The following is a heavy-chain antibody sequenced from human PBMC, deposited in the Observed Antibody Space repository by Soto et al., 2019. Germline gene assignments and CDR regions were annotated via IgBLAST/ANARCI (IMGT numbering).Heavy chain of an antibody. J-gene: IGHJ4*02. Sequence: SETLSLTCAVSGGSISSGGYYWSWIRQPPGKGLEWIGFISYSGSTYYSVSLKSRVTISVDTSKNQFSLNLSFVTAADTAVYYCATMGTPATGLYYFDYWGQGTLVTVSS. CDR3: ATMGTPATGLYYFDY. CDR2: ISYSGST. D-gene: IGHD2-15*01. V-gene: IGHV4-30-4*01. CDR1: GGSISSGGYY.